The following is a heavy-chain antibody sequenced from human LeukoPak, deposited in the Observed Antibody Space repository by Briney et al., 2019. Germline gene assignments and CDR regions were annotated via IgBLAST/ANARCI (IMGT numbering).Heavy chain of an antibody. J-gene: IGHJ4*02. CDR3: ARGSQIVPNY. Sequence: GGSLRLSCAASGFTFSSYGMHWVRQAPGKGLDWVAFIHHDGSNKYYADSVRGRFTISRDNSKNTLYLQMNSLRAEDTAVYYCARGSQIVPNYWGQGTLVTVSS. CDR2: IHHDGSNK. V-gene: IGHV3-30*02. CDR1: GFTFSSYG. D-gene: IGHD3-22*01.